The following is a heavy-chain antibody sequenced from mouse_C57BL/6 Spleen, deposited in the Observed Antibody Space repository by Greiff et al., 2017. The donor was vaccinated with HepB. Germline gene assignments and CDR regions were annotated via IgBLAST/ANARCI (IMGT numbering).Heavy chain of an antibody. Sequence: QVQLQQPGAELVMPGASVKLSCKASGYTFTSYWMHWVKQRPGQGLEWIGEIDPSDSYTNYNQKFKGKSTLTVDKSSSTAYMQLSSLTSEDAAVYYCARSYDGYYFDDWGQGTTLTVSS. CDR3: ARSYDGYYFDD. V-gene: IGHV1-69*01. CDR1: GYTFTSYW. D-gene: IGHD2-10*01. CDR2: IDPSDSYT. J-gene: IGHJ2*01.